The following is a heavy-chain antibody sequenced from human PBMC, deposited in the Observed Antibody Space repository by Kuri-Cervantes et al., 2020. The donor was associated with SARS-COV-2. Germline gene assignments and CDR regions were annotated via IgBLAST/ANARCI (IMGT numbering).Heavy chain of an antibody. V-gene: IGHV1-69*13. D-gene: IGHD3-16*01. J-gene: IGHJ4*02. CDR3: ASLGDAGDLSPPFDY. CDR1: GGTFSSYA. Sequence: SVKVSCKASGGTFSSYAISWVRQAPGQGLEWMGGIIPIFGTANYAQKFQGRVTITADESTSTAYMELSSLKSEDTAVYYCASLGDAGDLSPPFDYWGQGTLVTVSS. CDR2: IIPIFGTA.